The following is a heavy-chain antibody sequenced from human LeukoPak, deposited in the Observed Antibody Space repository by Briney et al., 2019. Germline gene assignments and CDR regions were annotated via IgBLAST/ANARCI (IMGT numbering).Heavy chain of an antibody. CDR3: AKGSSSGSYLDS. J-gene: IGHJ4*02. Sequence: SGGSLRLSCAASGFTFDDYAMHWVRQVPGKGLEWLCFISVNGIRTYYIDSVKDRFTISRDNSKNSLYVQMNSLRREDSALYYCAKGSSSGSYLDSWGQGTRVTVSS. D-gene: IGHD6-25*01. CDR2: ISVNGIRT. CDR1: GFTFDDYA. V-gene: IGHV3-43*02.